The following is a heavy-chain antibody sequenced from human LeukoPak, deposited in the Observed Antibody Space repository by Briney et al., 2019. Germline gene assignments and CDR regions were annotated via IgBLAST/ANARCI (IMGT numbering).Heavy chain of an antibody. Sequence: QPGRSLRLSCAASGFTFSSYSMNWVRQAPGKGLEWVSYISSSSTIYYADSVKGRFTISRDNAKNSLYLQINSLRAEDTAVYYCARGASRPNYYYGMDVWGQGTTVTVSS. D-gene: IGHD6-6*01. CDR1: GFTFSSYS. CDR3: ARGASRPNYYYGMDV. V-gene: IGHV3-48*01. J-gene: IGHJ6*02. CDR2: ISSSSTI.